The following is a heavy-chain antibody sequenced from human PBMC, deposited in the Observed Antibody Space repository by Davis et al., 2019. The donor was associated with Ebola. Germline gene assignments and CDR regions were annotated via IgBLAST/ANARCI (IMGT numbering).Heavy chain of an antibody. CDR3: ARGPSRITFGGVIGYGMDV. V-gene: IGHV3-53*01. CDR2: IYSGGST. J-gene: IGHJ6*02. CDR1: GFTVSSNY. D-gene: IGHD3-16*02. Sequence: GESLKISCAASGFTVSSNYMSWVRQAPGKGLEWVSVIYSGGSTYYADSVKGRFTISRDNSKNTLYLQMNSLRAEDTAVYYCARGPSRITFGGVIGYGMDVWGQGTTVTVSS.